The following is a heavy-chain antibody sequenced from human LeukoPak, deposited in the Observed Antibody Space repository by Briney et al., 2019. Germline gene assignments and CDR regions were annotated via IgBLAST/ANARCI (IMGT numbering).Heavy chain of an antibody. V-gene: IGHV4-34*01. CDR2: INHSGST. J-gene: IGHJ4*02. CDR3: ARDGYGSGSRIDY. D-gene: IGHD3-10*01. CDR1: GGSFSGYY. Sequence: PSETLSLTCAVYGGSFSGYYWSWIRQPPGKGLEWIGEINHSGSTNYNPPLKSRVTISVDTSKNQFSLKLSSVTAADTAVYYCARDGYGSGSRIDYWGQGTLVTVSS.